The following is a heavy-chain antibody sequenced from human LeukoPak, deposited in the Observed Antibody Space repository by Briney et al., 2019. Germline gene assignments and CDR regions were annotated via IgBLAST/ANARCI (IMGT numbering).Heavy chain of an antibody. D-gene: IGHD6-13*01. CDR1: GFTFSSYW. CDR3: ARDVGYSTSL. V-gene: IGHV3-74*01. Sequence: PGGSLRLSCAASGFTFSSYWMHWVRQAPGKGLLWVSLINSDGNNRGYADSVKGRFTVSRDNAKNTLYLQMNSLRAEDTAVYYCARDVGYSTSLWGQRTLVTVSS. J-gene: IGHJ4*02. CDR2: INSDGNNR.